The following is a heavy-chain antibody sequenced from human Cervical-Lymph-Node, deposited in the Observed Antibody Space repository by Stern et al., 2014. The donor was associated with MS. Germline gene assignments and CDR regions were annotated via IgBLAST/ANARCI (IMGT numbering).Heavy chain of an antibody. CDR3: ASSLVASGH. D-gene: IGHD2-8*02. V-gene: IGHV1-69*06. J-gene: IGHJ4*02. CDR2: IIPFLHTD. Sequence: VQLVQSGAEVKKPGSSVKVSCKASGGTLTTHPITWVRQAPGQGLEWLGGIIPFLHTDNSAQKVHGRITITADKSAGHTSMRISSLRSDDTAVYFCASSLVASGHWGQGTLVIVS. CDR1: GGTLTTHP.